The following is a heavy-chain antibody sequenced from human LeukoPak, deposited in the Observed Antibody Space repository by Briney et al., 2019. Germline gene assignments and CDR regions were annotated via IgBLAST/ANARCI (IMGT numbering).Heavy chain of an antibody. D-gene: IGHD3-10*01. CDR3: ARDYYGSGSHPNWFDP. J-gene: IGHJ5*02. V-gene: IGHV4-4*07. CDR2: IYTSGST. CDR1: GGSISSYY. Sequence: SETLSLTCTVSGGSISSYYWSWIRQPAGKGLEWIGRIYTSGSTNYNPSLKSRVTMSLDTSKNQFSLKLSSVTAADTAVYYCARDYYGSGSHPNWFDPWGQGTLATVSS.